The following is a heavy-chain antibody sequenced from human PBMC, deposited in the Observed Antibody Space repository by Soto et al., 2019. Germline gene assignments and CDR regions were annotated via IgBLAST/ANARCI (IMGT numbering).Heavy chain of an antibody. D-gene: IGHD3-3*01. CDR1: GYTFTSYY. CDR2: INPSGGST. J-gene: IGHJ4*02. CDR3: ASLVDFWSGYYDY. Sequence: GASVKVSCKASGYTFTSYYMHWVRQAPGQGLEWMGIINPSGGSTSYAQKFQGRVTMTRDTSTSTVYMELSSLIFEVTAVYYCASLVDFWSGYYDYWGQGTLVTVSS. V-gene: IGHV1-46*01.